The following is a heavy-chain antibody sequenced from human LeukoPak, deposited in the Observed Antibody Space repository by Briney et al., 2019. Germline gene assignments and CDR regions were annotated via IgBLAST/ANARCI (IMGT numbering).Heavy chain of an antibody. CDR1: GFSFSKFW. CDR3: ARGRRWNDY. Sequence: GGSLRLSCAASGFSFSKFWMSWVRQAPGKGLEWVASIKEGGSEMYYVDSVKGRFTISRDNTKNSLYLQMNSLRAEDTAVYYCARGRRWNDYWGQGTLVTVSS. CDR2: IKEGGSEM. J-gene: IGHJ4*02. D-gene: IGHD4-23*01. V-gene: IGHV3-7*01.